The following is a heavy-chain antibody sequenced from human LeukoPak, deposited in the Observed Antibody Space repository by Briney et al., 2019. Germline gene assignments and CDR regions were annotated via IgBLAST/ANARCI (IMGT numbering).Heavy chain of an antibody. CDR2: LTTGGGST. V-gene: IGHV3-23*01. D-gene: IGHD1-1*01. CDR3: AKGGIGTTGLDY. Sequence: GGSLRLSCTVSGFTFNSYAMSWVRQAPGKGLEWVSSLTTGGGSTYYADSVKGRFTISRDNSKNTLYLQMSSLRAEDTAIYYCAKGGIGTTGLDYWGQGILVTVSS. CDR1: GFTFNSYA. J-gene: IGHJ4*02.